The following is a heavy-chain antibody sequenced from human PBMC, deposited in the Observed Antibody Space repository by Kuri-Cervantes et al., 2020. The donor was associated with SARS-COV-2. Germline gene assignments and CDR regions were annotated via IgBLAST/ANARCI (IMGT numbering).Heavy chain of an antibody. J-gene: IGHJ4*02. D-gene: IGHD7-27*01. CDR1: GFSLSRYT. CDR3: ARDLRLGKSLDY. V-gene: IGHV3-21*01. Sequence: GGSLRLSCAASGFSLSRYTMNWVRQAPGKALEWVSSISGSGSYIYYADSVKGRFTISKESGENSLYLQMNSLRAEDTAVYYCARDLRLGKSLDYWGQGTLVTVSS. CDR2: ISGSGSYI.